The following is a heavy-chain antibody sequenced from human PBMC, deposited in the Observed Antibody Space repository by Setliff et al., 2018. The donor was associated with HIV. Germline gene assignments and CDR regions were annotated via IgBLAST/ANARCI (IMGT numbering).Heavy chain of an antibody. CDR1: GGSISSQY. V-gene: IGHV4-59*11. J-gene: IGHJ4*02. CDR2: IYYSGNT. Sequence: PSETLSLTCTVSGGSISSQYWAWIRQPPGKGLEWIGSIYYSGNTNYNPSLKSRVTISIDTSKSQFSLKLTSVSAADTATYYCARGRRRSSTPYYFDYWGQGTLVTVSS. CDR3: ARGRRRSSTPYYFDY.